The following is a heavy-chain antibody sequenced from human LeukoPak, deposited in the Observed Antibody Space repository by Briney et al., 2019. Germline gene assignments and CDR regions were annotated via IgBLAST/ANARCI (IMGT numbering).Heavy chain of an antibody. J-gene: IGHJ4*02. CDR2: IIPILGIA. V-gene: IGHV1-69*04. Sequence: ASVKVSCKASGGTFSSYAISWVRQAPGQGLEWMGRIIPILGIANYAQKFQGRVTITADKSTSTAYMELSSLRSEDTAVYYYARGRDSSGYYFDYWGQGTLVTVSS. CDR1: GGTFSSYA. CDR3: ARGRDSSGYYFDY. D-gene: IGHD3-22*01.